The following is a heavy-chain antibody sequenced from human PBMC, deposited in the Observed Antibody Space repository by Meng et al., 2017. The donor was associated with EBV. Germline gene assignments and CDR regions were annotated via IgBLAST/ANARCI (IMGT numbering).Heavy chain of an antibody. J-gene: IGHJ4*02. V-gene: IGHV1-46*01. CDR3: VRELVGGTFDY. D-gene: IGHD1/OR15-1a*01. CDR2: IIPAGGNT. Sequence: QEQLVQSGAKGKKPGASWKVSCKASGYTSTSYYLHWVRQAPGQGLEWMGIIIPAGGNTNYAQKFRGRFTMTRDTSTSTVYMDLSILTSEDTAVYYCVRELVGGTFDYWGQGTLVTVSS. CDR1: GYTSTSYY.